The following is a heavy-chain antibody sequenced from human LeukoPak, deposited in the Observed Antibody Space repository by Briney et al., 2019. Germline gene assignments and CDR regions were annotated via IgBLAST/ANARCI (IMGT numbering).Heavy chain of an antibody. D-gene: IGHD6-19*01. J-gene: IGHJ5*02. CDR1: GVPFRGYY. CDR3: ARESGQQWLVVGWFDP. CDR2: INHSGST. V-gene: IGHV4-34*01. Sequence: SETLSLTCAVWGVPFRGYYLIWIRQPPGKGLDWVGEINHSGSTNYNPPLKSGVTIYVDTSKNQFSLKLSSVTAADTAVYYCARESGQQWLVVGWFDPWGQGTLVTVSS.